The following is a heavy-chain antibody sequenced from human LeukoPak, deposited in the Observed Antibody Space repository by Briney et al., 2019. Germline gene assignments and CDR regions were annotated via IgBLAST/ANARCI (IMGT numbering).Heavy chain of an antibody. CDR3: AREFRVAARSNPGY. D-gene: IGHD6-6*01. V-gene: IGHV1-2*02. CDR1: GYTFTGYY. J-gene: IGHJ4*02. Sequence: GASVKVSCKASGYTFTGYYMHWVRQAPGQGLEWMGWINPNSGGTNDAQKFQGRVTMTRDTSISTAYMELSRLRSDDTAVYYCAREFRVAARSNPGYWGQGTLVTVSS. CDR2: INPNSGGT.